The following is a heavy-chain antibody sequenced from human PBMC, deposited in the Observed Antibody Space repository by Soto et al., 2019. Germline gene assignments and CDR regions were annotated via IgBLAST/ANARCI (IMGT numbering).Heavy chain of an antibody. J-gene: IGHJ3*02. D-gene: IGHD6-19*01. Sequence: GESLKISCKGSGYSFTSYWIGWVRQMPGKGLEWMGIIYPGDSDTRYSPSFQGQVTISADKSISTAYLQWSSLKASDTAMYYCATRSSGYYGTDDAFDIWGQGTMVTVSS. V-gene: IGHV5-51*01. CDR2: IYPGDSDT. CDR3: ATRSSGYYGTDDAFDI. CDR1: GYSFTSYW.